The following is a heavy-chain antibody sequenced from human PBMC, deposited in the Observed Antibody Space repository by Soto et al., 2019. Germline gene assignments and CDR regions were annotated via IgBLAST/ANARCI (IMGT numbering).Heavy chain of an antibody. Sequence: GGSLRLSCAASGFTFSDYYMSWIRQAPGKGLEWVSYISSSGSTIYYADSVKGRFTISRDNAKNSLYLQMNSLRAEDTAVYYCAREAAPITMVRGVTMNDAFDIWGQGTMVTVSS. D-gene: IGHD3-10*01. V-gene: IGHV3-11*01. CDR3: AREAAPITMVRGVTMNDAFDI. CDR2: ISSSGSTI. CDR1: GFTFSDYY. J-gene: IGHJ3*02.